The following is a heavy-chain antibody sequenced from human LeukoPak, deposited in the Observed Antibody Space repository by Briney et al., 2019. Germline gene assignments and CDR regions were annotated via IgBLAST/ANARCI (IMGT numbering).Heavy chain of an antibody. V-gene: IGHV1-69*13. J-gene: IGHJ3*02. CDR2: IIPRFGTT. D-gene: IGHD3-22*01. CDR1: GGTFSSYT. Sequence: GASVKVSCKASGGTFSSYTISWVRQAPGQGLEWMGGIIPRFGTTNYAQKFQGRVTVTADESTSTAYMELSSLRFEDTAVYYCARDLNFAGITMTTGSAFDIWGQGTMVTVSS. CDR3: ARDLNFAGITMTTGSAFDI.